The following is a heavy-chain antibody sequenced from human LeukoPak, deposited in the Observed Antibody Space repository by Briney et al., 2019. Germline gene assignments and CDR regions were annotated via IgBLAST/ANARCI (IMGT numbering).Heavy chain of an antibody. D-gene: IGHD2-21*02. CDR3: ARVQVEIVVVTAIPYYYYGMDV. CDR1: GFTVSSNY. J-gene: IGHJ6*02. V-gene: IGHV3-66*01. Sequence: PGGSLRLSCAASGFTVSSNYMSWVRQAPGKGLEWVSVIYSGGSTYYADSVKGRFTISRDNSKNTLYLQMNSLRAEDMAVYYCARVQVEIVVVTAIPYYYYGMDVWGQGTTVTVSS. CDR2: IYSGGST.